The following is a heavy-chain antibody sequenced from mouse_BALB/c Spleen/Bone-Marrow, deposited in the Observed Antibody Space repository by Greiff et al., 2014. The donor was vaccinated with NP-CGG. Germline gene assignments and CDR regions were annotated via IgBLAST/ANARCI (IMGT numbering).Heavy chain of an antibody. CDR3: ARRYDYGYGPFAY. J-gene: IGHJ3*01. V-gene: IGHV5-12-2*01. CDR2: ISNGGGST. Sequence: EVKLVESGGGLVQPGGSLKLSCAAPGFTFSSYTMSWVRQTPEKRLEWVAYISNGGGSTYYPDTVKGRFTISRDNAKNTLYLQMSRLKSEDTAMYYCARRYDYGYGPFAYWGQGTLVTVSA. D-gene: IGHD1-2*01. CDR1: GFTFSSYT.